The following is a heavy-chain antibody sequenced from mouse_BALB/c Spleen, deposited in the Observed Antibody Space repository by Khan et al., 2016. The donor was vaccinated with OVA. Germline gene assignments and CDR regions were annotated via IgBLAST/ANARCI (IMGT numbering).Heavy chain of an antibody. CDR1: GYTITNFG. CDR2: INTYTGEP. J-gene: IGHJ4*01. V-gene: IGHV9-3-1*01. Sequence: QIQLVQSGPELKKPGETVKISCKASGYTITNFGMNWVKQAPGKGLEWMGWINTYTGEPTYTDDFKGRFAFSLETSASTAYLQIINLKHEDTATYCCARPPYFSNTFAYWGQGTSVPVSS. CDR3: ARPPYFSNTFAY. D-gene: IGHD2-10*01.